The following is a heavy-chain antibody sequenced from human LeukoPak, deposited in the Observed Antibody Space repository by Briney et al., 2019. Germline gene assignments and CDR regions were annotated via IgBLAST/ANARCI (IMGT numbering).Heavy chain of an antibody. CDR1: GGSISSGHYY. D-gene: IGHD5-12*01. V-gene: IGHV4-30-4*01. CDR2: IYYSGST. Sequence: SETLSLTCTVSGGSISSGHYYWSWIRQPPGKGLEWIGYIYYSGSTYYTSSLKSPVTISVDTSKNQFSLKLISETAADTAVYYCARYMLATTGNAFDIWGQGTMVTVSS. CDR3: ARYMLATTGNAFDI. J-gene: IGHJ3*02.